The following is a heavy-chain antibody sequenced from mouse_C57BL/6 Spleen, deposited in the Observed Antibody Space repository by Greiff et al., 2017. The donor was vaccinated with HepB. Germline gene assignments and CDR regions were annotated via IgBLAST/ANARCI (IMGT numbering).Heavy chain of an antibody. D-gene: IGHD2-4*01. CDR2: IRNKANNHAT. J-gene: IGHJ1*03. Sequence: EVKLMESGGGLVQPGGSMKLSCAASGFTFSDAWMDWVRQSPEKGLEWVAEIRNKANNHATYYAESVKGRFTISRDDSKSSVYLQMNSLRAEDTGIYYCTRPPYYDYDGYFDVWGTGTTVTVSS. CDR3: TRPPYYDYDGYFDV. CDR1: GFTFSDAW. V-gene: IGHV6-6*01.